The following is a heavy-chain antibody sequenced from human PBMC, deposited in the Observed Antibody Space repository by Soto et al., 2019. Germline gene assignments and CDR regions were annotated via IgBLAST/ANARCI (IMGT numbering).Heavy chain of an antibody. J-gene: IGHJ4*02. CDR3: AKATSIYSRTPSDY. D-gene: IGHD6-13*01. Sequence: ASVKVSCKVSGYTLTELSMHWVRQAPGKGLEWMGGFDPEDGETIYAQKFQGRVTMTEDTSTDTAYMELSSLRSEDTAIYYCAKATSIYSRTPSDYWGQGTLVTVSS. CDR1: GYTLTELS. V-gene: IGHV1-24*01. CDR2: FDPEDGET.